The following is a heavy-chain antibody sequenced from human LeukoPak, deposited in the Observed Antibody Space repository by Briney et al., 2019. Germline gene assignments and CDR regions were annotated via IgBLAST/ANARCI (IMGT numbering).Heavy chain of an antibody. Sequence: GGSVRLSCAASGVIFSNDGMHWVRQAPGKGLEWVAVIWYDGSKKYYSDSVKGRFTISRDNSKNTLYLQMNNLRAEDTAVYYCARDPGYSSGWDFDYWGQGILVTVPS. CDR1: GVIFSNDG. J-gene: IGHJ4*02. V-gene: IGHV3-33*01. D-gene: IGHD6-19*01. CDR3: ARDPGYSSGWDFDY. CDR2: IWYDGSKK.